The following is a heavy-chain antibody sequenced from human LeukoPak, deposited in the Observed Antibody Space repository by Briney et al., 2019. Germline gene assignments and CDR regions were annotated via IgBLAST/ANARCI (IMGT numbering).Heavy chain of an antibody. D-gene: IGHD2-15*01. Sequence: PAETLSLTCAVYGGSFSGYYWSWIRQPPGKGLERIGEINHSGSTNYNPSLKSRVTISVDTSKNQFSLKLSSVTAADTAVYYCARAALGYCSGGSCRNDAFDIWGQGTMVTVSS. CDR3: ARAALGYCSGGSCRNDAFDI. V-gene: IGHV4-34*01. CDR2: INHSGST. J-gene: IGHJ3*02. CDR1: GGSFSGYY.